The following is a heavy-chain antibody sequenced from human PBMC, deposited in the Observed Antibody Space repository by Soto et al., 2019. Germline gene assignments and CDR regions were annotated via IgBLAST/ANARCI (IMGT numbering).Heavy chain of an antibody. CDR3: ARGSLRITMIVVENWFDP. Sequence: EVQLVESGGGLVQPGGSLRLSCAASGFTFSSYWMSWVRQAPGKGLEWVANTKQDGSEKYYVDSVKGRFTISRDNAKNSLYLQMNSLRAEDTAVYYCARGSLRITMIVVENWFDPWGQGTLVTVSS. CDR1: GFTFSSYW. D-gene: IGHD3-22*01. V-gene: IGHV3-7*01. J-gene: IGHJ5*02. CDR2: TKQDGSEK.